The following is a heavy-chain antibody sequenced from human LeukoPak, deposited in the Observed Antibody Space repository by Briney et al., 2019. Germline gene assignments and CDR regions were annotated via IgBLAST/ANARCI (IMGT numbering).Heavy chain of an antibody. Sequence: PGGSLRLSCAASGFTFSSYGMHWVRQAPGKGLEWVAFIRYDGSNKYYADSVKGRFTISRDNSKNTLYLRMNSLRAEDTAVYYCAKDQAAYSSGWYRGFFNYWGQGTLVTVSS. V-gene: IGHV3-30*02. D-gene: IGHD6-19*01. CDR1: GFTFSSYG. J-gene: IGHJ4*02. CDR3: AKDQAAYSSGWYRGFFNY. CDR2: IRYDGSNK.